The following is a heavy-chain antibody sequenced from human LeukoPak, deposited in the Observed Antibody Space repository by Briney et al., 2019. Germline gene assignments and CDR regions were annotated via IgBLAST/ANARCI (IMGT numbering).Heavy chain of an antibody. J-gene: IGHJ4*02. CDR3: ARGGSWYDY. D-gene: IGHD6-13*01. Sequence: PSETLSLACTVSGVSISSYYWSWIRQPAGTGLERIGRIYTSGSTNYNPSLKSRVTMSVDTSKNQFSLKLSSVTAADTAVYYCARGGSWYDYWGQGTLVTVSS. CDR2: IYTSGST. V-gene: IGHV4-4*07. CDR1: GVSISSYY.